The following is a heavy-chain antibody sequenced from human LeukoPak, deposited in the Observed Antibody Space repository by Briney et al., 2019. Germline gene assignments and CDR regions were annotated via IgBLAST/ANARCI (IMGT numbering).Heavy chain of an antibody. J-gene: IGHJ6*02. D-gene: IGHD2-8*01. CDR3: ARAGSSGPYCTIGSCYGMDV. CDR2: IYYSGST. Sequence: PQTLSLTCTVSGGSISSGDYYWSWIRQPPGKGLEWIGYIYYSGSTYYNPSLKSRVTISVDTSKNQFSLKLSSVTAADTAVYYCARAGSSGPYCTIGSCYGMDVWGQGTTVTVSS. V-gene: IGHV4-30-4*01. CDR1: GGSISSGDYY.